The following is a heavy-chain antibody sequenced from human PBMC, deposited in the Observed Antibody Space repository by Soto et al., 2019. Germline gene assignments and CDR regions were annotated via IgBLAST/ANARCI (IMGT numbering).Heavy chain of an antibody. CDR2: ISTDGSNK. CDR3: ARDTVRGDYAFDI. CDR1: VFTFTIYA. V-gene: IGHV3-30-3*01. J-gene: IGHJ3*02. Sequence: PGGSLRLACAASVFTFTIYAMHWVRQAPGKGLEWVAVISTDGSNKYYADSVKGRFTISRDNSKNTLYLQMNSLRPEDTAVYYCARDTVRGDYAFDIWGQGTMVTVSS. D-gene: IGHD4-17*01.